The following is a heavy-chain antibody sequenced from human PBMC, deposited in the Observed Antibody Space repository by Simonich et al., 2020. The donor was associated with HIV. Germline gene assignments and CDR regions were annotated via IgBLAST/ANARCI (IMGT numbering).Heavy chain of an antibody. D-gene: IGHD3-22*01. J-gene: IGHJ3*02. CDR2: IHYSGNT. V-gene: IGHV4-59*08. CDR1: GGSISNYY. Sequence: QVQLQESGPGLVKPSETLSLTCSVSGGSISNYYWSWIRQPPGKGLEWIGYIHYSGNTNNNPPLKSRVTIPVDTSKNQFSLKLSSVTAADTAVYYCARRNWDDSSGYYRDAFDIWGQGTMVTVSS. CDR3: ARRNWDDSSGYYRDAFDI.